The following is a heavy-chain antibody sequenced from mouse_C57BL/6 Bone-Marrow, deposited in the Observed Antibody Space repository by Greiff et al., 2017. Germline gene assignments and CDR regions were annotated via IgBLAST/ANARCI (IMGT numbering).Heavy chain of an antibody. V-gene: IGHV14-4*01. D-gene: IGHD1-1*01. J-gene: IGHJ2*01. CDR2: IDPENGDT. Sequence: EVQGVESGAELVRPGASVKLSCTASGFNIKDDYMHWVKQRPEQGLEWIGWIDPENGDTEYASKFQGKATITADTSSNTAYLQLSSLTSEDTAVYYCTTSYYEDYFDYWGQGTTLTVSS. CDR3: TTSYYEDYFDY. CDR1: GFNIKDDY.